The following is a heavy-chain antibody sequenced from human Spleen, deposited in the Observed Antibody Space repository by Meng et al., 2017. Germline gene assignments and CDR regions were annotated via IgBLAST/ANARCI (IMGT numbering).Heavy chain of an antibody. CDR1: GYTFTDYY. J-gene: IGHJ6*02. CDR2: IDPNSGDT. CDR3: ARKSGGGVAYGMDV. V-gene: IGHV1-2*02. D-gene: IGHD2-15*01. Sequence: ASVKVSCKASGYTFTDYYIHWVRQAPGQGLEWMGWIDPNSGDTNYAQKFQGRVTMTRDTSITTAYMDLSRRRSDDTAVYYCARKSGGGVAYGMDVWGQGTTVTVSS.